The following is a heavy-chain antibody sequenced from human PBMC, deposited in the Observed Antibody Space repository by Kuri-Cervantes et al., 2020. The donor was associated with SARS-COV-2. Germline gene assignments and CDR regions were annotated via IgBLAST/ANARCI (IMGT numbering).Heavy chain of an antibody. Sequence: GSLILSCAASGFTFSDYYMSWIRQAPGKGLEWVSYISSSSSYTNYADSVKGRFTISRDNAKNTLYLQMNSLRAEHTAVYYCANLGAIQLWFKPRISDNWFDPWGQGTLVTVSS. V-gene: IGHV3-11*03. CDR1: GFTFSDYY. D-gene: IGHD5-18*01. CDR3: ANLGAIQLWFKPRISDNWFDP. CDR2: ISSSSSYT. J-gene: IGHJ5*02.